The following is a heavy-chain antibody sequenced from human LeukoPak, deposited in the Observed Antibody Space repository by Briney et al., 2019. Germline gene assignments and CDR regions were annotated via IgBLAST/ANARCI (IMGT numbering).Heavy chain of an antibody. CDR1: GFTFSADV. V-gene: IGHV3-23*01. CDR2: ISESGGKT. D-gene: IGHD3-22*01. CDR3: ASQYSSGYPIDY. Sequence: PGGSLRLSCAASGFTFSADVMSWVRQAPGEGLECVSAISESGGKTYYADSVKGRFTISRDNSKNMLYMQMNSLKAEDTAVYYCASQYSSGYPIDYWGQGTLVTVSS. J-gene: IGHJ4*02.